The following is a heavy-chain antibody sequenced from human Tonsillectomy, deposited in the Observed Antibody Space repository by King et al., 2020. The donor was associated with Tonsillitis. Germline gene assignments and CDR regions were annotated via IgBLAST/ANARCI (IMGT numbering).Heavy chain of an antibody. CDR1: GFTFTTYA. CDR3: ARAGFCDSTSCYRYYYYMDV. J-gene: IGHJ6*03. Sequence: VQLVESGGGVVQPGRSLRLSCSASGFTFTTYAMPWVRQAPGKGLEWVAFISYDGSNNSYTDSVKGRYPISRDNPKNTLYLQMNSRSAEDTAVYYCARAGFCDSTSCYRYYYYMDVWGKGTTVTVSS. CDR2: ISYDGSNN. V-gene: IGHV3-30*14. D-gene: IGHD2-2*01.